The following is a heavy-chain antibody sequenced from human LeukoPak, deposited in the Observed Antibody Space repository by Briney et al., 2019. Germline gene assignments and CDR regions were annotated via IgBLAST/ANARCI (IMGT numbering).Heavy chain of an antibody. CDR3: ARAGTTVEGGLDY. Sequence: PSETLSLTCTVSGGSISSHYWSWIRQPPGKGLEWIGYIYYSGSTNYNPSLKSRVTISVDTSKNQFSLKLSSVTAADTAVYYCARAGTTVEGGLDYWGQGTLVTVSS. CDR1: GGSISSHY. V-gene: IGHV4-59*11. D-gene: IGHD4-11*01. J-gene: IGHJ4*02. CDR2: IYYSGST.